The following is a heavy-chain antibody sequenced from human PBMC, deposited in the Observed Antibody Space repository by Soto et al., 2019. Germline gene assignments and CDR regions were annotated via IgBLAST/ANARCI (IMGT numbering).Heavy chain of an antibody. CDR3: ARDIESVTAVTRYYFYFAMDV. CDR1: GFTFSNYG. Sequence: ASVKVSCKASGFTFSNYGLNWVRQAPGQGLEWMGWVSANNGHTNYAQNLQGRVSMTTDTSTSTAYMELRGLTFDDTAVYYCARDIESVTAVTRYYFYFAMDVWGQGTTVTVSS. J-gene: IGHJ6*02. CDR2: VSANNGHT. D-gene: IGHD6-6*01. V-gene: IGHV1-18*01.